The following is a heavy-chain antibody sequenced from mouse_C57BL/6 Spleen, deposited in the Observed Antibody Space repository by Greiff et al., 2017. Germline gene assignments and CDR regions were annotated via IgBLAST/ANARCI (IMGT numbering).Heavy chain of an antibody. CDR2: ISSGSSTI. CDR3: ARRAVVATRGAMDY. V-gene: IGHV5-17*01. CDR1: GFTFSDYG. D-gene: IGHD1-1*01. Sequence: EVHLVESEGGLVKPGGSLKLSCAASGFTFSDYGMHWVRQAPEKGLEWVAYISSGSSTIYYADTVKGRFTISRDNAKNTLFLQMTSLRSEDTAMYYCARRAVVATRGAMDYWGQGTSVTVSS. J-gene: IGHJ4*01.